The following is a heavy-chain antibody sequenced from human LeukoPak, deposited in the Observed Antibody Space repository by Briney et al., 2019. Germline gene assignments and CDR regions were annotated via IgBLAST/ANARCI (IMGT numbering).Heavy chain of an antibody. CDR3: ARVPYDGSGYGVFAY. J-gene: IGHJ4*02. CDR2: INHSGST. CDR1: GGSFSGHY. V-gene: IGHV4-34*01. Sequence: PSETLSLTCAVYGGSFSGHYWSWIRQPPGKGLEWIGEINHSGSTDYNPSLKSRVTISVDTSKNQFSLKLSSVTAADTAVYYCARVPYDGSGYGVFAYWGQGTLVTVSS. D-gene: IGHD3-22*01.